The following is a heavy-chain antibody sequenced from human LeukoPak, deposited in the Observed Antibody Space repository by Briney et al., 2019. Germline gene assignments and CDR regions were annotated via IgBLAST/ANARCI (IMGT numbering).Heavy chain of an antibody. CDR3: AATTSVHYYDSSGPPLYYYYGMDV. J-gene: IGHJ6*02. CDR1: GFTVSSNY. Sequence: GGSLRLSCAASGFTVSSNYMSWVRQAPGKGLEWVSVIYSGGSTYYADSVKGRFTIPRDNSKNTLYLQMNSLRAEDTAVYYCAATTSVHYYDSSGPPLYYYYGMDVWGQGTTVTVSS. D-gene: IGHD3-22*01. V-gene: IGHV3-53*01. CDR2: IYSGGST.